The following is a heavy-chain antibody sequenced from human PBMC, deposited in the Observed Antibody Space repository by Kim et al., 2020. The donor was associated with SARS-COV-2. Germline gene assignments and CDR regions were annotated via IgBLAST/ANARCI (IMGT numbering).Heavy chain of an antibody. CDR1: GFTFSRYS. J-gene: IGHJ3*01. CDR2: IAYDGSYK. CDR3: ARDQWELSWLDAFDF. Sequence: GGSLRLSCAASGFTFSRYSIHWVRQAPGKDLEWVAVIAYDGSYKYYADSVKGRFTMSRDNSKNTLYLQMNSLRPEDTAVYYCARDQWELSWLDAFDFWGQGTMVTVSS. D-gene: IGHD1-26*01. V-gene: IGHV3-30*04.